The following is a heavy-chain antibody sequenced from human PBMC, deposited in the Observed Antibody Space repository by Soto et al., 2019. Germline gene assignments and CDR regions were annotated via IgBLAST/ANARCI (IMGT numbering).Heavy chain of an antibody. CDR2: LSYDGSNK. J-gene: IGHJ4*02. Sequence: GGSLRLSCAASGFTFSSYAMHWVRQAPGKGLEWVAVLSYDGSNKYYADSVKGRFTISRDNSKNTLYLQMNSLRAEDTAVYYCAREPRITMVFGCDYWGQGTLVTVSS. D-gene: IGHD3-10*01. CDR1: GFTFSSYA. V-gene: IGHV3-30-3*01. CDR3: AREPRITMVFGCDY.